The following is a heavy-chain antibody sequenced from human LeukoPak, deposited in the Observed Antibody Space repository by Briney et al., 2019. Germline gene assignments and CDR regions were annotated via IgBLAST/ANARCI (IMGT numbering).Heavy chain of an antibody. Sequence: PGGSLRLSCAASGFTFSSYAMHWVRQAPGKGLEWVAVFSFDGSIKSYADSVKGRFTISRDNSKNTLYLQMNSLRAEDTAVYYCAREALGYCSSTSCYMYYYYYMDVWGKGTTVTVSS. CDR3: AREALGYCSSTSCYMYYYYYMDV. J-gene: IGHJ6*03. V-gene: IGHV3-30*01. CDR2: FSFDGSIK. D-gene: IGHD2-2*02. CDR1: GFTFSSYA.